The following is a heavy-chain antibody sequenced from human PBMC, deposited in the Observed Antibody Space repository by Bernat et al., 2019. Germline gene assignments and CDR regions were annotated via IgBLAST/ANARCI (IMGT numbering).Heavy chain of an antibody. V-gene: IGHV4-31*03. CDR2: IYYSGST. CDR1: GGSISSGGYY. CDR3: ARYYYDSSGYYCAEYFQH. J-gene: IGHJ1*01. D-gene: IGHD3-22*01. Sequence: QVQLQESGPGLVKPSQTLSLTCTVSGGSISSGGYYWSWIRQHPGKGLEWIGYIYYSGSTYYNPSLKSRVTISVDTSKNQFSLKLSSVTAADTAVYYCARYYYDSSGYYCAEYFQHWGQGTLVTVSS.